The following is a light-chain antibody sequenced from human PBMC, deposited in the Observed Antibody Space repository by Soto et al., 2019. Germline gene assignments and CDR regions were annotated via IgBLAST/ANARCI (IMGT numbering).Light chain of an antibody. Sequence: QSALTQPASVSGSPGQSITISCTGTSSDVGGYNYVSWYQQHPGKAPKFMIYEVSNRPSGVSNRFSGSKSGNTASLTISGRQAEDEADYYCSSYTSSSTLVFGGGTKVTVL. CDR1: SSDVGGYNY. CDR3: SSYTSSSTLV. J-gene: IGLJ3*02. V-gene: IGLV2-14*01. CDR2: EVS.